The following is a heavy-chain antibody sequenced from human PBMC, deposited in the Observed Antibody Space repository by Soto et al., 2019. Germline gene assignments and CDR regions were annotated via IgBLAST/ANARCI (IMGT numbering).Heavy chain of an antibody. D-gene: IGHD2-2*02. V-gene: IGHV1-69*01. Sequence: QVQLVQSGAEVKKPGSSVKVSCKASGGTFSSYAISWVRQAPGQGLEWMGGIIPIFGTANYAQKFQGRVTITVDESTSTAYMKLSSLRSEDTAVYYCARGMDIVVVPAAIRGYYYYYGMDVWGQGTTVTVSS. CDR3: ARGMDIVVVPAAIRGYYYYYGMDV. CDR1: GGTFSSYA. J-gene: IGHJ6*02. CDR2: IIPIFGTA.